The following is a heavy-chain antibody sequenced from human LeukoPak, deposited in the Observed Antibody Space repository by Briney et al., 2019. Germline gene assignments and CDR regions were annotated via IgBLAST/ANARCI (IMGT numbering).Heavy chain of an antibody. CDR1: GFTFSSYA. J-gene: IGHJ4*02. D-gene: IGHD5-24*01. Sequence: GGSLRLSCAASGFTFSSYAMSWVRQAPGKGLEWVSAVSGGGSSTYYADSVKGRFTISRDNSKYTLYLQMNSLRAEDTAVYYCAKDLRGNYNGCFDYWGQGALVTVSS. CDR2: VSGGGSST. CDR3: AKDLRGNYNGCFDY. V-gene: IGHV3-23*01.